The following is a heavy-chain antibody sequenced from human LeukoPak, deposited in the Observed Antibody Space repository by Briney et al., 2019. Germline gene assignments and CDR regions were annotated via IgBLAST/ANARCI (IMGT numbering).Heavy chain of an antibody. V-gene: IGHV3-53*01. CDR2: IYSGGST. CDR3: ARTVTTAHFDY. D-gene: IGHD4-17*01. J-gene: IGHJ4*02. CDR1: GFTVSSNY. Sequence: GGSLRLSCAASGFTVSSNYMNRVRQAPGKGLEWVSVIYSGGSTYYADSVKGRFTISRDNSKNTLYLQMNSLRAEDTAIYYCARTVTTAHFDYWGQGTLVTVSS.